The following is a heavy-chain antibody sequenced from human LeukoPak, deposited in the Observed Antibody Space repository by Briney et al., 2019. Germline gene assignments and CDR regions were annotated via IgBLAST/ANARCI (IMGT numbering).Heavy chain of an antibody. J-gene: IGHJ6*03. Sequence: SETLSLTCAVYGGSFSGYYWSWIRQPPGKGLEWIGEINHSGSTNYNPSLKSRVTISVDTSKNQFSLKLSSVTAADTAVYYCARRYYYYYYTDVWGKGTTVTVSS. CDR1: GGSFSGYY. CDR3: ARRYYYYYYTDV. CDR2: INHSGST. V-gene: IGHV4-34*01.